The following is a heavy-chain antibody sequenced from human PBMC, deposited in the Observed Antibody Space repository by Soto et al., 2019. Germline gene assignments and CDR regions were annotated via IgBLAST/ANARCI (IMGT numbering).Heavy chain of an antibody. Sequence: EGSLRLSGAASGFTLSSYGMNWVRQAPGQWLEWVSSINSSGMTTYYGDSMKGRFTISRDNAKNLMYLQMNSLRAEDTAVYYCARDMYYYDSSGDIKSPYDDFDIWGQGTMVTV. CDR2: INSSGMTT. CDR1: GFTLSSYG. J-gene: IGHJ3*02. D-gene: IGHD3-22*01. CDR3: ARDMYYYDSSGDIKSPYDDFDI. V-gene: IGHV3-48*03.